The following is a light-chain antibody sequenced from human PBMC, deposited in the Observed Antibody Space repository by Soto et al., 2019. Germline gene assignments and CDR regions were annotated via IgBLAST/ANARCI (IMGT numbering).Light chain of an antibody. CDR1: SIDVGGTDH. V-gene: IGLV2-14*03. CDR2: DVG. CDR3: QSYDGSLSGYV. J-gene: IGLJ1*01. Sequence: QSALTQPASVSGSPGQSITISCSGTSIDVGGTDHVSWYLQHPGEAPKLIIYDVGNRPSGVSNRFSGSKADNTATLTVSGLQAEDEADYYCQSYDGSLSGYVFGTGTKLTVL.